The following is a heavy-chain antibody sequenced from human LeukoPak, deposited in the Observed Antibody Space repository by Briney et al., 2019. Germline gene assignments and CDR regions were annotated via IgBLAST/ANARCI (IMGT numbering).Heavy chain of an antibody. CDR2: IYYSGST. CDR1: GGSISSYY. J-gene: IGHJ2*01. CDR3: ARRGYSYGRDWYFDL. Sequence: SETLSLTCTVSGGSISSYYWSWIRQPPGKGLEWIGYIYYSGSTNYNPSLKSRVTISVDTSKNQFSLKLSPVTAADTAVYYCARRGYSYGRDWYFDLWGRGTLVTVSS. V-gene: IGHV4-59*01. D-gene: IGHD5-18*01.